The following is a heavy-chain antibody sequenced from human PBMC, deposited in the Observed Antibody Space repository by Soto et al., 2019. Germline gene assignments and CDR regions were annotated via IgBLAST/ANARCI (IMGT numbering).Heavy chain of an antibody. J-gene: IGHJ6*04. CDR2: IDNAGTDS. V-gene: IGHV3-74*01. CDR1: GFTLSGRS. D-gene: IGHD3-10*01. CDR3: ARGWFGPDV. Sequence: EVQLVESGGGLVQPGGSLRLSCAASGFTLSGRSMHWVRQAPGKGLVWVSGIDNAGTDSTYADSVKGRFTSSRDNAKNMLYIQMTSRRVEHTAVYYCARGWFGPDVWGKGTTVTVSS.